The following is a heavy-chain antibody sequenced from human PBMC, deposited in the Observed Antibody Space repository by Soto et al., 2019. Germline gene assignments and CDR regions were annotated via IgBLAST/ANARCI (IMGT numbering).Heavy chain of an antibody. CDR3: AKQLERVYYYGMDV. CDR1: GFTFSSYA. V-gene: IGHV3-23*01. Sequence: GGALGVSCSASGFTFSSYAMSWVRQAPGKGLEWVSAISGSGGSTYYADSVKGRFTISRDNSKNTLYLQMNSLRAEDTAVYYCAKQLERVYYYGMDVWGQGTTVTVSS. CDR2: ISGSGGST. J-gene: IGHJ6*02. D-gene: IGHD1-1*01.